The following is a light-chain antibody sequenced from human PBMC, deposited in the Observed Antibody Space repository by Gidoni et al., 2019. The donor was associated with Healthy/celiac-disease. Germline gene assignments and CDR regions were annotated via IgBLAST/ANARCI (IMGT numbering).Light chain of an antibody. CDR3: QQYYSTPT. Sequence: IVMTQSQDSLAVSLGERATINCKSSQSVLYSSSNKNYLAWYQQKPGQPPKLPIYWASTRESGVPDRFSGCGSGTDFTLTISSLQAEDVAVYYCQQYYSTPTFGGGTKVEIK. J-gene: IGKJ4*01. V-gene: IGKV4-1*01. CDR2: WAS. CDR1: QSVLYSSSNKNY.